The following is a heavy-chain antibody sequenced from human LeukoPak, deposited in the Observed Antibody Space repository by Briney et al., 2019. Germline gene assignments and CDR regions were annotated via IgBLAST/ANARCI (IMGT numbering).Heavy chain of an antibody. J-gene: IGHJ6*03. V-gene: IGHV4-4*07. CDR1: GGSISSYY. CDR3: ARGYSSSWPSRDYYYYYMDV. Sequence: SETLSLTCTVSGGSISSYYWSWIRQPAGKGLEWIGRIYTSGSINYNPSLKSRVTISVDKSKNQFSLKLSSVTAADTAVYYCARGYSSSWPSRDYYYYYMDVWGKGTTVTVSS. D-gene: IGHD6-13*01. CDR2: IYTSGSI.